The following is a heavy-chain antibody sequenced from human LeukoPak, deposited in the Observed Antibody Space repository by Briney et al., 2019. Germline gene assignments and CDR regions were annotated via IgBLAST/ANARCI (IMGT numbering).Heavy chain of an antibody. J-gene: IGHJ4*02. CDR1: GFTFSSYA. CDR2: ISGSGGST. Sequence: GGSLRLSCAASGFTFSSYAMSWVRQAPGKGLEWVSAISGSGGSTYYADSVKGRFTISRDNSKNTLYLQMNSLRAEDTAVYHCAKRGVVVMSFDYWGQGTLVTVSS. V-gene: IGHV3-23*01. D-gene: IGHD3-22*01. CDR3: AKRGVVVMSFDY.